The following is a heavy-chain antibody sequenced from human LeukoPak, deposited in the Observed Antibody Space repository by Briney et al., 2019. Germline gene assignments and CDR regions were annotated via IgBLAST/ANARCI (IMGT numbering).Heavy chain of an antibody. J-gene: IGHJ6*04. CDR3: AELGITMIGGV. CDR1: GFTFSNYN. D-gene: IGHD3-10*02. V-gene: IGHV3-48*04. CDR2: ISSSGSTI. Sequence: GGSLRLSCAASGFTFSNYNMNWVRQAPGKGLEWVSYISSSGSTIYYADSVKGRFTISRDNAKNSLYLQMNSLRAEDTAVYYCAELGITMIGGVWGKGTTVTISS.